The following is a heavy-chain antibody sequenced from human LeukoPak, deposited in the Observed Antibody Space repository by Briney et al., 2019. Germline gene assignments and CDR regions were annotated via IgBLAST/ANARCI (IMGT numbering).Heavy chain of an antibody. J-gene: IGHJ3*02. CDR1: GGTFSSYA. CDR3: ATRLVEDAFDI. CDR2: IIPIFGTA. D-gene: IGHD2-15*01. V-gene: IGHV1-69*05. Sequence: GASVKVSCKASGGTFSSYAISWVRQAPGQGLEWMGGIIPIFGTANYAQKFQGRVTITTDESTSTAYMELSSLRSEDTAVYYCATRLVEDAFDIWGQGTMVTVSS.